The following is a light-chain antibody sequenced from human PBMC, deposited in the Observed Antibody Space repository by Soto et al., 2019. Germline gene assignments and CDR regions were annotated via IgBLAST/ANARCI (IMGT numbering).Light chain of an antibody. V-gene: IGKV3-11*01. J-gene: IGKJ5*01. CDR3: QQRSSWTLT. CDR1: QSVGTF. Sequence: IVLTQSPATLSLSPGERATLPCRASQSVGTFLTWLQQKPGQDPRLLIYDASNRATGIPAGISGSGSETDFNLTISRLETEDFAVYYCQQRSSWTLTFGGGTRLEIK. CDR2: DAS.